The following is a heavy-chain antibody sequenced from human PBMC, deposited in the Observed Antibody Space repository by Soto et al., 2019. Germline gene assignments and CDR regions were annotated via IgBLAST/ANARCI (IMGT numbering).Heavy chain of an antibody. V-gene: IGHV3-23*01. CDR3: AKAASGCSGGSCYSGTSP. D-gene: IGHD2-15*01. J-gene: IGHJ5*02. Sequence: EVQLLESGGGLVQPGGSLRLSCAASGFTFSSYAMSWVRQAPGKGLEWVSAISGSGGSTYYADSVKGRFTISRDNSKNTLYLQMNSLRAEDTAVYYCAKAASGCSGGSCYSGTSPWGQGTLVTVSS. CDR2: ISGSGGST. CDR1: GFTFSSYA.